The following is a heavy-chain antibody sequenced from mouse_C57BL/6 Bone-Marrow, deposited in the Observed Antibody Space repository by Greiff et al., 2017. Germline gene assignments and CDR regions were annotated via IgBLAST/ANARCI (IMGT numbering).Heavy chain of an antibody. CDR2: IWRGGST. D-gene: IGHD1-2*01. CDR3: AKKGLLRHYAMDY. Sequence: QVQLQQSGPELVKPSLSLSITCTVSGFSLTSYGVHWVRQSPGKGLEWLGVIWRGGSTDYNAAFMSRLSITKDNSKSQVFFKMNSLQADDTAIYYCAKKGLLRHYAMDYGGQGTSVTGSS. V-gene: IGHV2-5*01. CDR1: GFSLTSYG. J-gene: IGHJ4*01.